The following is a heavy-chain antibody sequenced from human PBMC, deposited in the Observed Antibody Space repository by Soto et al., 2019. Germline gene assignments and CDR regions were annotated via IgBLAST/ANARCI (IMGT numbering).Heavy chain of an antibody. D-gene: IGHD3-3*01. CDR1: GFAFSSYA. Sequence: GGSLRLSCAASGFAFSSYAMSWVRQAPGKGLEWVSAISGSGGSTYYADSVEGRFTISRDNSKNTPYLQMNSLRAEDTAVYYCAKDGITIFGVVTDAFDIWGQGTMVTVSS. CDR3: AKDGITIFGVVTDAFDI. V-gene: IGHV3-23*01. J-gene: IGHJ3*02. CDR2: ISGSGGST.